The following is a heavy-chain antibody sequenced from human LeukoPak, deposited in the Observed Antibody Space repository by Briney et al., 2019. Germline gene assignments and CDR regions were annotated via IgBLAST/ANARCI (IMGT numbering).Heavy chain of an antibody. CDR1: GLTSSDYS. CDR3: VRLRRNSDRSYYYYYYDS. CDR2: INPTSTSI. Sequence: GGSLRLSCVASGLTSSDYSINWVRRAQGKGLEWVSSINPTSTSIYYADAVRGRFTISRDNAKSSLYLQMDSLRAEDTAVYYCVRLRRNSDRSYYYYYYDSWGQGILVTVSS. V-gene: IGHV3-21*01. J-gene: IGHJ5*01. D-gene: IGHD3-10*01.